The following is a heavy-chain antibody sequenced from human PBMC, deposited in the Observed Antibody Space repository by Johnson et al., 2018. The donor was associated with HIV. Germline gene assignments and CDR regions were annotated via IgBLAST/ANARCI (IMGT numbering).Heavy chain of an antibody. Sequence: VQLVESGGGVVQPGGSLRLSCAASGFTVSSNYMSWVRQAPGKGLEWVSVIYSGDRTYYADSVKGRFTISRDNSKNTLYLQMNSLRAEDTAVYYLARDRGGGDAFEIWGQGTMVTVSS. D-gene: IGHD3-10*01. CDR1: GFTVSSNY. V-gene: IGHV3-66*01. CDR2: IYSGDRT. CDR3: ARDRGGGDAFEI. J-gene: IGHJ3*02.